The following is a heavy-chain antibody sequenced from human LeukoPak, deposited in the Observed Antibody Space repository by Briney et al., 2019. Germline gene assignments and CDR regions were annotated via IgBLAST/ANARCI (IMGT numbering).Heavy chain of an antibody. CDR3: VREDDGGAFEI. J-gene: IGHJ3*02. V-gene: IGHV3-74*01. CDR2: INSDGTST. Sequence: PGGSLRLSCAASGYALSRLWMHWVRQAPGKGLVWVSRINSDGTSTSYADFVKGRFTISRDHAKNTLYVQMNSLRAEYTAVYYCVREDDGGAFEIWGQGTMVTVSS. CDR1: GYALSRLW. D-gene: IGHD4-23*01.